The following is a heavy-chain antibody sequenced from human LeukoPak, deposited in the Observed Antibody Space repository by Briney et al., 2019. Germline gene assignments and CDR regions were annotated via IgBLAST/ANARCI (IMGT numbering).Heavy chain of an antibody. Sequence: ASVKVSCKASGYTFTSYGISWVRQAPGQGLEWMGWIGAYNGNTNYAQKLQGRVTMTTDTSTSTAYMELRSLRSDDTAVYYCARGSIYSKKKGFDYWGQGTLVTVSS. V-gene: IGHV1-18*01. D-gene: IGHD6-13*01. CDR1: GYTFTSYG. J-gene: IGHJ4*02. CDR3: ARGSIYSKKKGFDY. CDR2: IGAYNGNT.